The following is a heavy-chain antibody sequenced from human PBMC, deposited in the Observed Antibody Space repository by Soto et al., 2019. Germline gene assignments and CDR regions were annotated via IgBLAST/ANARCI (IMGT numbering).Heavy chain of an antibody. CDR3: AKEVGGTYYYFDY. Sequence: ELQLLDSGGGLVQPGGSLRLYYAVSGLTFSNYAMSWVRQAPGKGLQWVSTINGGGSSTYFADSVKGRFTISRDNSKNTVYLQMNSLRAEDTAVYYCAKEVGGTYYYFDYWGQGTLVTVSS. CDR1: GLTFSNYA. J-gene: IGHJ4*02. D-gene: IGHD1-26*01. CDR2: INGGGSST. V-gene: IGHV3-23*01.